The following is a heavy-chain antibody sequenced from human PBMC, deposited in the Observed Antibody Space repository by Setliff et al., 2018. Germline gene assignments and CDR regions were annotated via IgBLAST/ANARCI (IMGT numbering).Heavy chain of an antibody. J-gene: IGHJ6*04. CDR3: ARGQTRTSTIFGIVRLSP. CDR2: LNPSSGDT. Sequence: ASVKVSCKASGYPFTSYDMHWLRLTSGQGLEWMGWLNPSSGDTGFPPRFQGRVTVNRDTSVSTAYMELRSLTSEDTAVYYCARGQTRTSTIFGIVRLSPWGDGTTVTVSS. D-gene: IGHD3-3*01. V-gene: IGHV1-8*01. CDR1: GYPFTSYD.